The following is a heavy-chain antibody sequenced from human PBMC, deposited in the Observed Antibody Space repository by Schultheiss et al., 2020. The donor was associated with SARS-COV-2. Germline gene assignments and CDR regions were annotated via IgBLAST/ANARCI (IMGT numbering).Heavy chain of an antibody. CDR3: ARQLNGDYEGAGCFDL. D-gene: IGHD4-17*01. V-gene: IGHV4-34*01. J-gene: IGHJ2*01. CDR1: GGSFSGYY. Sequence: SETLSLTCAVYGGSFSGYYWSWIRQPPGKGLEWIGEINHSGSTNYNPSLKSRVTISVDTSKNQFSLKLSSVTAADTAVYYCARQLNGDYEGAGCFDLWGRGTLVTVSS. CDR2: INHSGST.